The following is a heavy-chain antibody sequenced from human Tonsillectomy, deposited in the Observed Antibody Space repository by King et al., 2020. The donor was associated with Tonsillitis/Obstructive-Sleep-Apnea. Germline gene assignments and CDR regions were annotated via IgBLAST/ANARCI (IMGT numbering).Heavy chain of an antibody. D-gene: IGHD5-12*01. CDR3: VGDLRDTVATITGAMDV. J-gene: IGHJ6*02. Sequence: QVQLVESGAEVKKPGASVKVSCTASGYTFSNYGISWVRQAPGQGLEWMGWISAYTGNTKYAQKLQARVTMTTDTSTSTAYMNLRSLRSGDSAVYYCVGDLRDTVATITGAMDVWGQGTTVTV. V-gene: IGHV1-18*01. CDR1: GYTFSNYG. CDR2: ISAYTGNT.